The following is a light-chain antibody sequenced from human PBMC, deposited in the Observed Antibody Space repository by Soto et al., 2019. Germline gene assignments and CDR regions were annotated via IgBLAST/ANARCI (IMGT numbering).Light chain of an antibody. Sequence: DVVVTQSPLYLPVTLGQPASISCRSSQSPVYSDGNTYLSWFQQRPGQSPRRLFYKLSTRDSGVPDRFSGSGSGTDFTLKISRVEAEDVGVYYCLHGTHWPWTFGQGTKVEIK. CDR1: QSPVYSDGNTY. CDR2: KLS. V-gene: IGKV2-30*01. CDR3: LHGTHWPWT. J-gene: IGKJ1*01.